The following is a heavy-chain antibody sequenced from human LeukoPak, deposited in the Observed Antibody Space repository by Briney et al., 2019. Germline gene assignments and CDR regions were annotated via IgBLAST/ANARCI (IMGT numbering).Heavy chain of an antibody. D-gene: IGHD3-16*01. J-gene: IGHJ6*03. V-gene: IGHV3-30*02. CDR1: GFTFSSYG. Sequence: GGSLRLSCAASGFTFSSYGMHWVRQAPGKGLEWVAFIRYDGNNKYYADSVKGRFTISRDNSKNTLYLQMNSLRAEDTAVYYCARAGLVSDPLDYYYYMDVWGKGTTVTVSS. CDR3: ARAGLVSDPLDYYYYMDV. CDR2: IRYDGNNK.